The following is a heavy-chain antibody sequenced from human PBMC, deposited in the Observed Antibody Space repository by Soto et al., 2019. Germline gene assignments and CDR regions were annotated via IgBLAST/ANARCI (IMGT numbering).Heavy chain of an antibody. CDR3: ARPGIARDHAFDI. CDR2: IYYSGTT. J-gene: IGHJ3*02. CDR1: GGSISSGDYF. V-gene: IGHV4-30-4*01. D-gene: IGHD2-15*01. Sequence: LQESGPGLVKPSETLSLTCSVSGGSISSGDYFWSWLRQPPGKGLAWIGNIYYSGTTYSNPSLKSRVTISVDTSKNQFSLKVTSVTAADTAVYYCARPGIARDHAFDIWGLGTMVTVSS.